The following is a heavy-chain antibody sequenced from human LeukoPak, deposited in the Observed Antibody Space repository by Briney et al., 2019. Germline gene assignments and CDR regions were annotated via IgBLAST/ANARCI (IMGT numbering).Heavy chain of an antibody. CDR1: GFTFSSYG. V-gene: IGHV3-33*01. Sequence: GGSLRLSCAASGFTFSSYGMHWVRQAPGKGLEWVALTWYDGSNKSYGDSVKGRFTISRDNSKNTLYLQMSSLRAEDTAVYYCARVETGWFDSWGQGALVTVSS. CDR2: TWYDGSNK. D-gene: IGHD1-14*01. CDR3: ARVETGWFDS. J-gene: IGHJ5*01.